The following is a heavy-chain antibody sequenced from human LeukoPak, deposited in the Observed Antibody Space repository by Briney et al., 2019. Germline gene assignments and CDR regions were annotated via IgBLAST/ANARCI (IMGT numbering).Heavy chain of an antibody. Sequence: ASVKVSCKASGYTFTSYDINWVRQATGQGLEWMGWMNPNSGNTGYAQKLQGRVTMTTDTSTSTAYMGLRSLRSDDTAVYYCARDQNDFWSGSLYYYGMDVWGQGTTVTVSS. V-gene: IGHV1-8*01. J-gene: IGHJ6*02. CDR1: GYTFTSYD. CDR2: MNPNSGNT. D-gene: IGHD3-3*01. CDR3: ARDQNDFWSGSLYYYGMDV.